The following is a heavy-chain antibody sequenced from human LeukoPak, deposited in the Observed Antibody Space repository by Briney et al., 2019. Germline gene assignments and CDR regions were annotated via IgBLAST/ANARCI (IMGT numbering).Heavy chain of an antibody. CDR3: ARASGYYDSSGYYSGYYFDY. J-gene: IGHJ4*02. Sequence: SETLSLTCTVSGGSISSYYWSWIRQPAGKGLEWIGRIYTSGSTNYNPSLKSRVTMSVDTSKNQFSLKLSSVTAADTAVYYCARASGYYDSSGYYSGYYFDYWGQGTLVTVSS. CDR1: GGSISSYY. D-gene: IGHD3-22*01. V-gene: IGHV4-4*07. CDR2: IYTSGST.